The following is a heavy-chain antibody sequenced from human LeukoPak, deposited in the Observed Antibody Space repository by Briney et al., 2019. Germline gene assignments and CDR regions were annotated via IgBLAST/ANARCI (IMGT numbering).Heavy chain of an antibody. D-gene: IGHD6-19*01. CDR1: GFNFNNYW. J-gene: IGHJ4*02. CDR2: IKDDGSEE. V-gene: IGHV3-7*01. CDR3: ARDPPGGWYDY. Sequence: GGSLRLSCAASGFNFNNYWMSWLRQAPGKGLEWVANIKDDGSEEYYVDSVKGRFTIVRDNAYNSLYLQMNSLRVEDTAVYYCARDPPGGWYDYWGQGTLVTVSS.